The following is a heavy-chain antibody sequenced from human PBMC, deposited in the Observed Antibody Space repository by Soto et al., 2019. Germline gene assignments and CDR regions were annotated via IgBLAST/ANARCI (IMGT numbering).Heavy chain of an antibody. CDR1: GFTFSSYA. CDR2: ISGSGRST. J-gene: IGHJ4*02. D-gene: IGHD2-2*01. CDR3: AKAQRPHPVCSSTSCSPY. V-gene: IGHV3-23*01. Sequence: EVQLLESGGGLVQPGGSLRLSCAASGFTFSSYAMSWVRQAPGKGLEWVSAISGSGRSTYYADSVKGRFTISRDNSKTPLHLQMNSLGAEDTAVYYCAKAQRPHPVCSSTSCSPYWGQGTLVTVSS.